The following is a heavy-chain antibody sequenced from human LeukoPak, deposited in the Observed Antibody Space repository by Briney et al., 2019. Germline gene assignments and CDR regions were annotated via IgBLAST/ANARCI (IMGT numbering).Heavy chain of an antibody. CDR1: GGTFSSYA. Sequence: ASVKVSCKASGGTFSSYAISWVRQAPGQGLEWMGRIIPIFGTANYALKFQGRVTITTDESTSTAYMELSSLRSEDTAVYYCARTVVGATTDDAFDIWGQGTMVTVSS. D-gene: IGHD1-26*01. CDR3: ARTVVGATTDDAFDI. J-gene: IGHJ3*02. CDR2: IIPIFGTA. V-gene: IGHV1-69*05.